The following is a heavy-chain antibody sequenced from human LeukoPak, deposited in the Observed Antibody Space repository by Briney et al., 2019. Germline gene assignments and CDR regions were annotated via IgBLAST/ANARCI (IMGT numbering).Heavy chain of an antibody. CDR2: ISGSSSYI. CDR3: ASPKNYYDSSGYFLGSPPDY. D-gene: IGHD3-22*01. CDR1: GFTFTTYS. V-gene: IGHV3-21*01. J-gene: IGHJ4*02. Sequence: GGSLRLSCAASGFTFTTYSMSWVRQAPGKGLEWVSSISGSSSYIYYADSVKGRFTISRDNAKNSLFLQMNSLRAENTAVYYCASPKNYYDSSGYFLGSPPDYWGQGTLVTVSS.